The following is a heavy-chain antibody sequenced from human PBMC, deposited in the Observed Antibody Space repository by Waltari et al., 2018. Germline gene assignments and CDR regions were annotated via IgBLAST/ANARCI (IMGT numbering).Heavy chain of an antibody. J-gene: IGHJ1*01. Sequence: QVDLVQSGPEVKKPGASVKVSCKTSGYIFNDYYIPWVRRAPGQGLEWMGGINPNCCATYYAPKFRDKVTISTDTSIGTVYMHLTSLTADDTALYFCARLSEYWGQGTLITVSS. V-gene: IGHV1-2*02. CDR3: ARLSEY. CDR2: INPNCCAT. CDR1: GYIFNDYY.